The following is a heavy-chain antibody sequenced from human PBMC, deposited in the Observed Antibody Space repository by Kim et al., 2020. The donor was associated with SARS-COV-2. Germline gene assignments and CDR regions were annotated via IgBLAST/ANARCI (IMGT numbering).Heavy chain of an antibody. D-gene: IGHD2-15*01. CDR2: INHSGST. Sequence: SETLSLTCAVYGGSFSGYYWSWIRQPPGKGLEWIGEINHSGSTNYNPSLKSRVTISVDTSKNQFSLKLSSVTAADTAVYYCARARNGSGYYYYYYMDVWGKGTTVTVSS. CDR3: ARARNGSGYYYYYYMDV. J-gene: IGHJ6*03. CDR1: GGSFSGYY. V-gene: IGHV4-34*01.